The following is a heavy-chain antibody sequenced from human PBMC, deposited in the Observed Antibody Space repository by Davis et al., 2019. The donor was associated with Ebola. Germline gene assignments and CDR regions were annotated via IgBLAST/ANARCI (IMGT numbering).Heavy chain of an antibody. Sequence: GGPLRLSCAASGFMFSSYWMTWVRQAPGKGLEWVANIKEDASEINYVDPVRGRFTISRDNAKSSLYLQMNSLRVDDTAVYYCATVRYDLGQAYWGQGTLVTVSS. CDR1: GFMFSSYW. D-gene: IGHD1-14*01. CDR3: ATVRYDLGQAY. CDR2: IKEDASEI. J-gene: IGHJ4*02. V-gene: IGHV3-7*03.